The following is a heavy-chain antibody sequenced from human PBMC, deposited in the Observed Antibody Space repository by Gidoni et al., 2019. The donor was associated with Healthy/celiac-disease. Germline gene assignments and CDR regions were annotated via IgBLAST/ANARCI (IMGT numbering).Heavy chain of an antibody. J-gene: IGHJ4*02. CDR2: ISGSGGST. CDR1: GFTFSRYA. Sequence: EVQLLASGGGLVQPGGSLRLSCAASGFTFSRYAMSWVRQAQGKGLEWVSAISGSGGSTYYADSVKGRFTISRDNSKNTLYLQMNSLRAEDTAVYYCAKDERTGDIVVVVAAFHWGQGTLVTVSS. D-gene: IGHD2-15*01. V-gene: IGHV3-23*01. CDR3: AKDERTGDIVVVVAAFH.